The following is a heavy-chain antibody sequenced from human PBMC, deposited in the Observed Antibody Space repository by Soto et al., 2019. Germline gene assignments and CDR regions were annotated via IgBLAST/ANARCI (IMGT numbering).Heavy chain of an antibody. D-gene: IGHD2-2*01. CDR1: GLTFNRYW. CDR2: INTDGSNT. Sequence: GGSLRLSCAASGLTFNRYWMHWVRHAPGKGLVWVSHINTDGSNTNYADSVKGRFTISRDNAKSTLYLQMNSLRAEDTAVYYCARDRPSPYCSSTSCSSYFDYWGQGTLVTVSS. V-gene: IGHV3-74*01. CDR3: ARDRPSPYCSSTSCSSYFDY. J-gene: IGHJ4*02.